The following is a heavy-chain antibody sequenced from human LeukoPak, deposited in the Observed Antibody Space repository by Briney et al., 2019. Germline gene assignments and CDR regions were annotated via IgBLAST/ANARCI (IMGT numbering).Heavy chain of an antibody. CDR2: IRNKPNTYAT. CDR1: GFSFSGAA. V-gene: IGHV3-73*01. J-gene: IGHJ6*03. Sequence: GGSLRLSCEASGFSFSGAAMHWVRQASGKGLEWLGRIRNKPNTYATTYATSVKGRFVISRDDSRNMAYLQMNSLKTEDTAVYYCARQYYDINGFYTAGDYYYYMDVWGKGTAVTVSS. D-gene: IGHD3-22*01. CDR3: ARQYYDINGFYTAGDYYYYMDV.